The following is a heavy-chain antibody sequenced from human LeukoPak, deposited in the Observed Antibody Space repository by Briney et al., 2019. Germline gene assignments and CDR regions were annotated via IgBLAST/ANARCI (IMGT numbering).Heavy chain of an antibody. CDR1: GGSISSYY. CDR2: IYYSGSP. Sequence: SETLSLTCTVSGGSISSYYWGWVRQPPGKGLEWVGYIYYSGSPNYNPSLKSRVTISVDTSKNQYSLKLSSVTAADTDVYYCARGARISSSWYDYWGEGTLVTVSS. D-gene: IGHD6-13*01. V-gene: IGHV4-59*01. J-gene: IGHJ4*02. CDR3: ARGARISSSWYDY.